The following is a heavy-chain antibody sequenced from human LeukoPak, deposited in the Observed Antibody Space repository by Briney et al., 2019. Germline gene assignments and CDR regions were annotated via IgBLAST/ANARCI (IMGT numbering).Heavy chain of an antibody. CDR3: ARADSSGYYANDY. V-gene: IGHV4-59*01. Sequence: SETLSLTCTVSGGSIRSYYWSWIRQPPGKGLEWIGYIYYTGSTNYNPSLRSRVTISVDTSKNQFSLKLSSVTAADTAVYYCARADSSGYYANDYWGQGTLVTVSS. D-gene: IGHD3-22*01. J-gene: IGHJ4*02. CDR1: GGSIRSYY. CDR2: IYYTGST.